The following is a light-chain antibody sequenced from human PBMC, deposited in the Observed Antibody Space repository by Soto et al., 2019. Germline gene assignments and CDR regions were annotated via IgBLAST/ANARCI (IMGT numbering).Light chain of an antibody. CDR1: SSDIGAYNY. J-gene: IGLJ3*02. CDR3: SSYTGGITYWI. CDR2: EVN. V-gene: IGLV2-14*01. Sequence: QSALTQPASVSGSPGQSITISCSGTSSDIGAYNYVSWYQQHPGKAPKLIIYEVNNRPSGVSNRFSGSKSGNTASLTISGLQPEDEADYHCSSYTGGITYWIFGGGTKLTVL.